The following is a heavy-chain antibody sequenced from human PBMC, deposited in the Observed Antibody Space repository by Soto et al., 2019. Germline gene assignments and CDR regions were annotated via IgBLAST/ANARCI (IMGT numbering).Heavy chain of an antibody. Sequence: EVQLVEPGGGLVQPGGSLRLSCAASGSTFSSYWMSWVRQAPGKGLEWVANIKQDGSEKYYVDSVKGRFTISRDNAKNSLYLQMNSLRAEDTAVYYCARGGWTYYYGSGTDHWGQGTLVTVSS. CDR1: GSTFSSYW. V-gene: IGHV3-7*01. D-gene: IGHD3-10*01. CDR3: ARGGWTYYYGSGTDH. CDR2: IKQDGSEK. J-gene: IGHJ5*02.